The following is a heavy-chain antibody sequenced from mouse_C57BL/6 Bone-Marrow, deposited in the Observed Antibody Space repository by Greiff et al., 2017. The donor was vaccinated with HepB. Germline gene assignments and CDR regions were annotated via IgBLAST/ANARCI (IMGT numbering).Heavy chain of an antibody. J-gene: IGHJ1*03. CDR3: ARYFYYSNSRYFDV. Sequence: QVQLKQPGAELVMPGASVKLSCKASGYTFTSYWMHWVKQRPGQGLEWIGEIDPSDSYTNYNQKFKGKSTLTVDKSSSTAYMQLSSLTSEDSAVYYCARYFYYSNSRYFDVWGTGTTVTVSS. CDR2: IDPSDSYT. CDR1: GYTFTSYW. D-gene: IGHD2-5*01. V-gene: IGHV1-69*01.